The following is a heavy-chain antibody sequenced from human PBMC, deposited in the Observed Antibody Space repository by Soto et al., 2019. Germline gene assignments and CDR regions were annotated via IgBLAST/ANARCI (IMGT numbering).Heavy chain of an antibody. CDR1: GGSISSYY. J-gene: IGHJ4*02. CDR2: IYYSGST. CDR3: ARGGNYDILTGYYFDFDY. V-gene: IGHV4-59*08. Sequence: TLSLTCTVSGGSISSYYWSWIRQPPGKGLEWIGYIYYSGSTNYNPSLKSRVTISVDTSKNQFSLKLSSVTAADTAVYYCARGGNYDILTGYYFDFDYWGQGTLVTVSS. D-gene: IGHD3-9*01.